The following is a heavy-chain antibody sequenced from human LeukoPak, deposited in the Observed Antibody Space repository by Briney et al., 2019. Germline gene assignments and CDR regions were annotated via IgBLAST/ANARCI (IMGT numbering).Heavy chain of an antibody. V-gene: IGHV3-23*01. CDR2: IRGNGGST. CDR1: GFTFSSYP. CDR3: ARERRLTTAFDY. J-gene: IGHJ4*02. D-gene: IGHD4-17*01. Sequence: GGSLRLSCAASGFTFSSYPMSWVRQAPGKGLEWVSYIRGNGGSTYYADSVKGRFTISRDNFKNILFLQMNSLRAEDTAVYYCARERRLTTAFDYWGQGTLVTVSS.